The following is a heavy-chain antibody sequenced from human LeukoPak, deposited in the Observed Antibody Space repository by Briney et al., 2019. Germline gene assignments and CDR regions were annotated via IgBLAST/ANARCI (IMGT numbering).Heavy chain of an antibody. CDR3: ARFSIYYGMDV. J-gene: IGHJ6*02. V-gene: IGHV4-61*05. CDR2: IYYSGST. CDR1: GGSISSSSYY. D-gene: IGHD2/OR15-2a*01. Sequence: PSETLSLTCTVSGGSISSSSYYWGWIRQPPGKGLEWIGYIYYSGSTNYNPSLKSRVTISVDTSKNQSSLKLSSVTAADTAVYYCARFSIYYGMDVWGQGTTVTVSS.